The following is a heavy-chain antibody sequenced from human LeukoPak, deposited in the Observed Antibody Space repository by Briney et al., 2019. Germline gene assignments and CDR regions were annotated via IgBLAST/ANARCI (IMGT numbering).Heavy chain of an antibody. CDR3: AREPGIGYAFDI. J-gene: IGHJ3*02. CDR1: GFTFTSSW. V-gene: IGHV3-7*01. CDR2: IKQDGSEK. D-gene: IGHD3-10*01. Sequence: GSLRLSCVVSGFTFTSSWMTWVRQAPGKGLEWVANIKQDGSEKHYVDSVKGRFTISRDNAKNSVYLQMNSLRVEDTGVYYCAREPGIGYAFDIWGPGTMLTVSS.